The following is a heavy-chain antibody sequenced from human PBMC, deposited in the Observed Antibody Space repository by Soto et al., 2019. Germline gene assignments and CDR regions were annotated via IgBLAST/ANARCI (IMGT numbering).Heavy chain of an antibody. Sequence: AASVKVSCKASGYTFTGYYMHWVRQAPGQGLEWMGWINPNSGGTNYAQKFQGWVTMTRDTSISTAYMELSRLRSDDTAVYYCARSETVLYYYYGMDVWGQGTTVTVSS. CDR2: INPNSGGT. J-gene: IGHJ6*02. CDR3: ARSETVLYYYYGMDV. CDR1: GYTFTGYY. V-gene: IGHV1-2*04. D-gene: IGHD1-1*01.